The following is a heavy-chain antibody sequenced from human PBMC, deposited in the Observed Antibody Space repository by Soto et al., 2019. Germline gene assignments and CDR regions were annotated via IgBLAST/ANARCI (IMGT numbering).Heavy chain of an antibody. CDR1: GGSISSYY. CDR3: ARQGFGPLHGLVDV. CDR2: VHHSWGS. D-gene: IGHD3-10*01. Sequence: QVQLQESGPGLVKPSETLSLSCTVSGGSISSYYWSWFRQSPGKRMEWIGYVHHSWGSSYNPSLRSRVAISLATSKRQFSLKVTSVTATDTAVYYCARQGFGPLHGLVDVWGQGTTVTVSS. V-gene: IGHV4-59*08. J-gene: IGHJ6*02.